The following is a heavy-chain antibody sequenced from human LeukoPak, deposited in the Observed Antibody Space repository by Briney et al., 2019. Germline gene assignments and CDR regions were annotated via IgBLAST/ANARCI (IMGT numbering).Heavy chain of an antibody. D-gene: IGHD5-18*01. V-gene: IGHV4-59*01. Sequence: PSETLSLTCTVSGGSISSYYWSWIRQPPGKGLEWIGYIYYSGNTNYNPSLKSRATISVDTSKNQFSLRLRSVTAADTAVYYCARYTAMVAFHAHGFDIWGQGTMVTVS. CDR1: GGSISSYY. CDR2: IYYSGNT. CDR3: ARYTAMVAFHAHGFDI. J-gene: IGHJ3*02.